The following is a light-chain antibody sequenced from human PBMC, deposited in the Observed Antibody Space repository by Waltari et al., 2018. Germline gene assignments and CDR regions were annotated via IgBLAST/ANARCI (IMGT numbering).Light chain of an antibody. CDR1: SLSSYY. CDR2: GKN. J-gene: IGLJ2*01. Sequence: SSELTQDPAVSVALGQTVRITCHGGSLSSYYASWYQQKPGQAPVLVIYGKNNRPSGIPDRFSGSSSGNTASLTITGAQAEDEADYYCNSRDSSGNHVVFGGGTKLTVL. V-gene: IGLV3-19*01. CDR3: NSRDSSGNHVV.